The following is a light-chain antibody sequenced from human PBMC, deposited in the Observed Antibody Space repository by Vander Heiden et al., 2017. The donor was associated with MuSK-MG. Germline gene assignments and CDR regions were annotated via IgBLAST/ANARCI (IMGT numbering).Light chain of an antibody. Sequence: QSALTQPASVSCSPGLSIIISCPGTNSDIGAHAFVSWYQQQPGRAPKLLIYEAFYRTSGISGRFSGSKSVNTASLTISGLQPEDEATYCCASYSLDTTLVFGGGTEVTVL. V-gene: IGLV2-14*03. CDR1: NSDIGAHAF. J-gene: IGLJ2*01. CDR3: ASYSLDTTLV. CDR2: EAF.